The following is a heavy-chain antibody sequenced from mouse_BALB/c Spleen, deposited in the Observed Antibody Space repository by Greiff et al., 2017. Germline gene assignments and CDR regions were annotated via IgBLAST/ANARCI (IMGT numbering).Heavy chain of an antibody. D-gene: IGHD2-1*01. J-gene: IGHJ4*01. CDR2: ISDGGSYT. CDR1: GFTFSDYY. Sequence: EVMLVESGGGLVKPGGSLKLSCAASGFTFSDYYMYWVRQTPEKRLEWVATISDGGSYTYYPDSVKGRFTISRDNAKNNLYLQMSSLKSEDTAMYYCARDLGGNYYAMDYWGQGTSVTVSS. CDR3: ARDLGGNYYAMDY. V-gene: IGHV5-4*02.